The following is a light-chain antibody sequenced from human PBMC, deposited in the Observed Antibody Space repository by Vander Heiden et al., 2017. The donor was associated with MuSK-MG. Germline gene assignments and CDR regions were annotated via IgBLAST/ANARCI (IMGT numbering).Light chain of an antibody. Sequence: SSVLTQPPSVSVAPRQTARITSGGHNIGSKSVHWYQQKPGQAPVLVVYDDSDRPSGIPERFSGSNSGNTATLTISRVEAGDEADYYCQVWDSSSDHYVFGTGTKVTVL. CDR3: QVWDSSSDHYV. CDR2: DDS. V-gene: IGLV3-21*02. CDR1: NIGSKS. J-gene: IGLJ1*01.